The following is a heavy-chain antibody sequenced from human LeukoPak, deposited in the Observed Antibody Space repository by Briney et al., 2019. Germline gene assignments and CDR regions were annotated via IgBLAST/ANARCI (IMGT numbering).Heavy chain of an antibody. V-gene: IGHV4-38-2*02. CDR3: ARDTQRWLQKGAFDI. CDR2: IYHSGST. J-gene: IGHJ3*02. Sequence: SETLSLTCTVSGYSISSGYYWGWIRQPPGKGLEWIGSIYHSGSTYYNPSLKSRVTISVDTSKNQFSLKLSSVTAADTAVYYCARDTQRWLQKGAFDIWGQGTMVTVSS. D-gene: IGHD5-24*01. CDR1: GYSISSGYY.